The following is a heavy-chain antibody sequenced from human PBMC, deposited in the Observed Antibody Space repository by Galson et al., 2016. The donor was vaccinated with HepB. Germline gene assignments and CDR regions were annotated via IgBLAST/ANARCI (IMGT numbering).Heavy chain of an antibody. J-gene: IGHJ4*02. V-gene: IGHV3-7*03. CDR2: IKPDGSDI. CDR3: ARATTSVTTWAY. CDR1: EFTFSSYW. Sequence: SLRLSCAASEFTFSSYWMSWVRQAPGKGLEWVASIKPDGSDIKYVDSVRGRFTVSRDNAKDSLYLQMNSLRAEDTAVYYCARATTSVTTWAYWGQGTLVTVSS. D-gene: IGHD4-11*01.